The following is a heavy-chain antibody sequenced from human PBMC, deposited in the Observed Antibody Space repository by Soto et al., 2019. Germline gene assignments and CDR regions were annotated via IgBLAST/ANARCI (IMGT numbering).Heavy chain of an antibody. D-gene: IGHD3-16*01. CDR3: ARGGSRGSSPDHYIGS. V-gene: IGHV1-18*01. Sequence: GPPVKLSCKASAYTFTIYGISWVLQAPGQGLEWIGWISAYNGNTNYAQKLQARVPLPTATNPSTAYMELRSLRSHDTAVYYCARGGSRGSSPDHYIGSWGKTSTVPGS. J-gene: IGHJ6*03. CDR2: ISAYNGNT. CDR1: AYTFTIYG.